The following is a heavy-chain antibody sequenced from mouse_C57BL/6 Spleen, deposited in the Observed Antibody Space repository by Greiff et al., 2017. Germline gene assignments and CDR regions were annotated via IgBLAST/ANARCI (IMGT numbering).Heavy chain of an antibody. V-gene: IGHV3-1*01. CDR1: GYSITSGYD. D-gene: IGHD2-2*01. Sequence: EVKLVVSGPGMVKPSQSLSLTCTVTGYSITSGYDWHWIRHFPGNKLEWMGYISYSGSPNYNPSPKSRISITHATSKNLFSLKLNSVTTEDTATYYCARDGGYGHYFDYWGQGTPLTVSS. CDR3: ARDGGYGHYFDY. J-gene: IGHJ2*01. CDR2: ISYSGSP.